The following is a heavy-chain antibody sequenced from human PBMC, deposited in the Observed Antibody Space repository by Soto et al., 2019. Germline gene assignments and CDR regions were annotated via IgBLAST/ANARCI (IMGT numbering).Heavy chain of an antibody. J-gene: IGHJ4*02. D-gene: IGHD4-17*01. V-gene: IGHV3-9*01. CDR2: ISSNSDTI. CDR3: AKDMKWGGMTTIHYFDS. Sequence: EVQLVESGGGLVQPGRSLRLSCAASGFTVEDYAMHWGRQAPGKGLEWVSGISSNSDTIDYADSVKGRFTISRDNAKNSLVLQMNSLRPADTALYYCAKDMKWGGMTTIHYFDSWGQGTLVTVSS. CDR1: GFTVEDYA.